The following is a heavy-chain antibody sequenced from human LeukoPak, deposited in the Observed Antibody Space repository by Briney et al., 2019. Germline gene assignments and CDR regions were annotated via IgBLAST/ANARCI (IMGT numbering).Heavy chain of an antibody. CDR3: AREFIGVFDI. V-gene: IGHV3-13*01. CDR1: GFTFSSYD. CDR2: IDTAGDT. J-gene: IGHJ3*02. Sequence: GGSLRLSCAASGFTFSSYDMPWVRQATGKGLEWVSAIDTAGDTYYPGSVKGRFTISRENAKNSLYLQMNSLRAGDTAVYYCAREFIGVFDIWGQGTMVTVSS.